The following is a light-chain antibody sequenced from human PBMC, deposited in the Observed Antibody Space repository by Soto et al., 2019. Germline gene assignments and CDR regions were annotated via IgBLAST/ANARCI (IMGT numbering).Light chain of an antibody. J-gene: IGKJ4*01. CDR1: QSISSY. CDR3: QQSYSTPLT. V-gene: IGKV1-39*01. CDR2: AAS. Sequence: DIQMTQSPSSLSASVGDRVTITCRASQSISSYLNWYQQKPGKAPKLLIYAASSLQSGVPSRFSGSGSGTDFTLTISSLQPEDFETYYGQQSYSTPLTFGGGTKVDIK.